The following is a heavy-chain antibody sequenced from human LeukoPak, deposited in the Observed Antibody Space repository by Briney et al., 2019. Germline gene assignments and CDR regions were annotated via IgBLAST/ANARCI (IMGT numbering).Heavy chain of an antibody. CDR3: ARISGPGDP. V-gene: IGHV4-34*01. J-gene: IGHJ5*02. D-gene: IGHD3-10*01. CDR2: INHSGST. CDR1: GGSFSGYY. Sequence: SETLSLTCAVYGGSFSGYYWSWIRQPPGKGLEWIGEINHSGSTNYNPSLKSRVTISVDTSKNQFSLKLRSVTAADTAVYYCARISGPGDPWGQGTLVTVSS.